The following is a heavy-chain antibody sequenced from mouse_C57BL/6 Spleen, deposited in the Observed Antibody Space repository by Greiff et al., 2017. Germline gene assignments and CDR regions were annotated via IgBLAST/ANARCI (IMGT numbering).Heavy chain of an antibody. CDR1: GYAFSSYW. Sequence: QVQLQQSGAELVKPGASVKISCKASGYAFSSYWMNWVKQRPGTGLEWIGQIYPGDGDTNYNGKFKGKATLTADKSSSTAYMQLSSLTSEDSAIYFCARERYYGSRYYFDYWGQGTTLTVSS. J-gene: IGHJ2*01. D-gene: IGHD1-1*01. CDR3: ARERYYGSRYYFDY. CDR2: IYPGDGDT. V-gene: IGHV1-80*01.